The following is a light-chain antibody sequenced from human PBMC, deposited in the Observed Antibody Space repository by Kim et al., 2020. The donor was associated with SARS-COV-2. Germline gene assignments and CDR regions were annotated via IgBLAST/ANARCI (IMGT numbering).Light chain of an antibody. V-gene: IGLV10-54*01. CDR1: SDNIGNEG. Sequence: PTGNPTCTANSDNIGNEGADWLHHHQGHPPGLLSYRNNNRHTRISEGVSASRSGNTAALTITGLEAEDEADYYGEAWDSRLSGWVFGGGTQLTVL. CDR3: EAWDSRLSGWV. J-gene: IGLJ3*02. CDR2: RNN.